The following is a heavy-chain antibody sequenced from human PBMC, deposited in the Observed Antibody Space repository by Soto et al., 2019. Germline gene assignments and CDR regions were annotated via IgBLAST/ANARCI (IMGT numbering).Heavy chain of an antibody. J-gene: IGHJ4*02. CDR1: SDSIAGENW. CDR3: ARVFLSGSGWMYYFDF. V-gene: IGHV4-4*02. Sequence: QVQLQESGPGLVKPSETLSLTCTVSSDSIAGENWWSWVRQPPGMGLEWIGEIFHTGGTNYNPSLKSRVTMEVDKSKNHFSLKLISATAADTAVYYCARVFLSGSGWMYYFDFWGQGTLVSVSS. CDR2: IFHTGGT. D-gene: IGHD6-25*01.